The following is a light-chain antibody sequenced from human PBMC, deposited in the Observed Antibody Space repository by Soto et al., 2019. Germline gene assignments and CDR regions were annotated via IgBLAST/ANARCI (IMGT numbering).Light chain of an antibody. CDR1: QSVRSW. Sequence: EIKMTQSPATLSASVGDRVTMTCRASQSVRSWLAWYQQKPGTAPKLLIFDASRLESGVPSRFSGSASGTEFTLTISSLQPDDFATYYCQQYDNYPLTFGGGTKVDIK. CDR2: DAS. CDR3: QQYDNYPLT. V-gene: IGKV1-5*01. J-gene: IGKJ4*01.